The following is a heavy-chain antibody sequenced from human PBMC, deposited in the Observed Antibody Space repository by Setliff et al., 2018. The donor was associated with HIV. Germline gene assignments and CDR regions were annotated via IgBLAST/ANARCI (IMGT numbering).Heavy chain of an antibody. CDR1: GGSISTHY. CDR3: TVYNTGSSKDHY. Sequence: SETLSLTCTVSGGSISTHYWSWIRQPPGKGLEWIGTVYYDASTIYTPSLNSRVIISVDTSKSQFSLKLNSVTAADTAVYYCTVYNTGSSKDHYWGQGTPVTVSS. D-gene: IGHD2-8*02. J-gene: IGHJ4*02. V-gene: IGHV4-59*11. CDR2: VYYDAST.